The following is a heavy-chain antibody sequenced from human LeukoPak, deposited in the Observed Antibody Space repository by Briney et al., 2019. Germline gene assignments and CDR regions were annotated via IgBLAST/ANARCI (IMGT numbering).Heavy chain of an antibody. CDR3: ARVGMTTVTRGAFDI. D-gene: IGHD4-17*01. J-gene: IGHJ3*02. Sequence: GGSLRLSCAASGFTFSNYAMHWVRQAPGKGLEYVSGINNSGGSTYYANSVEGRFTLSRDNSKNTLYLQMGSLRAEDMAVYYCARVGMTTVTRGAFDIWGQGTMVTVSS. V-gene: IGHV3-64*01. CDR1: GFTFSNYA. CDR2: INNSGGST.